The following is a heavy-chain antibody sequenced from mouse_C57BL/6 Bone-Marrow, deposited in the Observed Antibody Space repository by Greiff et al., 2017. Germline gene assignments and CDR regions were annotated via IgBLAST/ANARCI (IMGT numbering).Heavy chain of an antibody. CDR1: GYTFTSYW. CDR3: ASSYYDYDEYFDV. Sequence: QVQLTQPGAELVMPGASVKLSCKASGYTFTSYWMHWVKQRPGQGLEWIGEIDPSDSYTNYNQKFKGKSTLTVDKSSSTAYMQLSSLTSEDSAVYYCASSYYDYDEYFDVWGTGTTVTVAS. J-gene: IGHJ1*03. D-gene: IGHD2-4*01. V-gene: IGHV1-69*01. CDR2: IDPSDSYT.